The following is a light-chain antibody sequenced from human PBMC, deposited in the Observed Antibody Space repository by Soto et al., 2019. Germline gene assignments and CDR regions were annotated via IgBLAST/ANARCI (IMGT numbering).Light chain of an antibody. V-gene: IGKV3-15*01. CDR3: QQYNNWPQT. Sequence: DIVMTQSPATLSVYPGDWATLSCRASQSISSNLAWYQLKDGQVPRLLIYGASTRATDIPARFSGSGSGTEFTLTISSLQSEDFAEYHCQQYNNWPQTVGPGTQVEIK. J-gene: IGKJ1*01. CDR1: QSISSN. CDR2: GAS.